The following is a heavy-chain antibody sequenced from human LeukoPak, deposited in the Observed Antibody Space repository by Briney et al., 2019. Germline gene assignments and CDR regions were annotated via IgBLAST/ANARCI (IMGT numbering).Heavy chain of an antibody. J-gene: IGHJ4*02. Sequence: PSQTLSLTCTVSGGSISSSTYYWGWIRQPPGEGLEWIGNIYYSGRTYYNPSLKSRVTISIDTSRNQFSLKLRSVTAADTAVYYCASDPESYTAMVKVHFDYWGQGTLVTVSS. CDR1: GGSISSSTYY. CDR3: ASDPESYTAMVKVHFDY. V-gene: IGHV4-39*07. D-gene: IGHD5-18*01. CDR2: IYYSGRT.